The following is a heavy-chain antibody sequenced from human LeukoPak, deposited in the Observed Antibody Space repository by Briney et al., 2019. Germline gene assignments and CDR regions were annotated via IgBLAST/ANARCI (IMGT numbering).Heavy chain of an antibody. CDR1: GYTFTGYY. D-gene: IGHD4-23*01. CDR2: INPNSGGT. Sequence: ASVKVSCKASGYTFTGYYMHWVRQAPGQGLEWMGWINPNSGGTNYAQKFQGRVTMTRDTSISTAYMELGRLRSDDTAVYYCARDKLRWHEIDYWGQGTLVTVSS. CDR3: ARDKLRWHEIDY. V-gene: IGHV1-2*02. J-gene: IGHJ4*02.